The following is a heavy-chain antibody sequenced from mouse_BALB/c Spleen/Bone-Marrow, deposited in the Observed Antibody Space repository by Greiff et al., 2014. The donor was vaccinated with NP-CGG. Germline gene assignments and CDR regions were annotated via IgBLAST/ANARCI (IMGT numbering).Heavy chain of an antibody. V-gene: IGHV14-3*02. CDR2: IDPANADT. J-gene: IGHJ2*01. Sequence: DVKLQESGAELVKPGASVKLSCTASGFNIKDTYIHWVKQRPEQGLEWIGRIDPANADTKYGPKFQGKATITADTSSNTVYPQFISLTSEDTAIYYCVRAARTFDYWGQGTTLTVSS. CDR1: GFNIKDTY. D-gene: IGHD3-1*01. CDR3: VRAARTFDY.